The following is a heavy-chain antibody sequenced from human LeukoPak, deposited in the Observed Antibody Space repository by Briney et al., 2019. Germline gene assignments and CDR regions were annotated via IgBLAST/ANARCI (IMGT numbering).Heavy chain of an antibody. D-gene: IGHD6-13*01. CDR2: INSDGSST. CDR3: ARVAGGSSPYYFDY. V-gene: IGHV3-74*01. Sequence: GGSPRLCCAASGFTFSSYWMHWVRQAPGKGLVWVSRINSDGSSTSYADSVKGRFTISRDNAKNTLYLQMNSLRAEDTAVYYCARVAGGSSPYYFDYWGRGTLVTVSS. J-gene: IGHJ4*02. CDR1: GFTFSSYW.